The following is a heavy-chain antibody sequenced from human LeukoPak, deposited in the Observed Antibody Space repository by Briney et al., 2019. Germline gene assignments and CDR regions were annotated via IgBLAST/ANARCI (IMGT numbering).Heavy chain of an antibody. CDR1: GITFSSYW. Sequence: PGGSLRLSCAASGITFSSYWMSWVRQAPGKGLEWVANIKQDGSEKYYVDSVKGRFTISRDNAKNSLYLQMNSLRAEDTAVYYCARDEMVGAFDIWGQGTMVTVSS. CDR3: ARDEMVGAFDI. D-gene: IGHD2-15*01. CDR2: IKQDGSEK. V-gene: IGHV3-7*01. J-gene: IGHJ3*02.